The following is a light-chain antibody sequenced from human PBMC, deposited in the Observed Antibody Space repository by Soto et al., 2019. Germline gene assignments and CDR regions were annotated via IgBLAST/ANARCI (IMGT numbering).Light chain of an antibody. Sequence: NSSDVGGYNYVSWYQQHPGKAPKLMISDVSNRPSGVSYRFSGSKSGNPASLTISGLQAEDEADYYCASYTRRSTYAFVSGSKVT. CDR2: DVS. V-gene: IGLV2-14*03. J-gene: IGLJ1*01. CDR3: ASYTRRSTYA. CDR1: SSDVGGYNY.